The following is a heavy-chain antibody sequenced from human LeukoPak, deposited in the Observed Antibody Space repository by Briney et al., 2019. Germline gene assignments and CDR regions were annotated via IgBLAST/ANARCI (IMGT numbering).Heavy chain of an antibody. J-gene: IGHJ4*02. V-gene: IGHV3-30*04. CDR1: GFTFSSYA. D-gene: IGHD3-10*01. CDR3: ARGGPTYYYGSGSYI. CDR2: ISYDGSNK. Sequence: PGGSLRLSCAASGFTFSSYAMHWVRQAPGKGLEWVAVISYDGSNKYYADSVKGRFTISRDNSKNTLYLQMNSLRAEDTAVYYCARGGPTYYYGSGSYIWGQGTLVTVSS.